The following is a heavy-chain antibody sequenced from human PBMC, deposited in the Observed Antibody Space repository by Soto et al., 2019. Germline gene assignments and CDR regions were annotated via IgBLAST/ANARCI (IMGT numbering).Heavy chain of an antibody. D-gene: IGHD6-19*01. CDR1: GFTFSSYA. CDR2: ISYDGSIK. CDR3: ARDRAVAGPFDYYGMDV. V-gene: IGHV3-30-3*01. Sequence: QVQLVESGGGVVEPGRSQRLSGAASGFTFSSYAMHWVRKAPGKGLERMTVISYDGSIKYYADSVKGRFTISRDNSKNTLYVQMNSLRAEDTAVYYCARDRAVAGPFDYYGMDVWGQGTTVTVSS. J-gene: IGHJ6*02.